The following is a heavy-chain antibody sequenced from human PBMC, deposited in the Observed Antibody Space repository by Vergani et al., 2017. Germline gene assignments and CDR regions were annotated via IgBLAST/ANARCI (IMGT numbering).Heavy chain of an antibody. CDR3: AKTGDHRGAPGGCYYYYMDV. D-gene: IGHD1-1*01. CDR2: IYYDGSKK. CDR1: GFTFNQYG. V-gene: IGHV3-33*06. J-gene: IGHJ6*03. Sequence: QVQLVESGGGVVQPGRSLRLSCAASGFTFNQYGMHWVRQAPGKGLEWVAIIYYDGSKKYYADSVKGRFTISRDNSRNTLDLLMSSLRAEDTAIYYCAKTGDHRGAPGGCYYYYMDVWGKGTTVTVSS.